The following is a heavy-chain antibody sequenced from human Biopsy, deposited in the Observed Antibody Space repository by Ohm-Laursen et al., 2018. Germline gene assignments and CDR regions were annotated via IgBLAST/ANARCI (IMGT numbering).Heavy chain of an antibody. CDR2: IYYSWTT. V-gene: IGHV4-61*08. CDR3: ARAYFYGVGTSNYFFDS. Sequence: SETLSLTCAVSGGSVRSPDHRWNWVRRAPGKGLEWIGNIYYSWTTFYSPSLRGRVTMDLDRSKSQFSLTLRSVTSADTAVYFCARAYFYGVGTSNYFFDSWGQGALVTVSS. J-gene: IGHJ4*02. CDR1: GGSVRSPDHR. D-gene: IGHD3-10*01.